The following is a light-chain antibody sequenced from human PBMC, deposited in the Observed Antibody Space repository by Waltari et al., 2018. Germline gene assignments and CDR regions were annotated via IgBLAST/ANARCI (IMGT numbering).Light chain of an antibody. Sequence: SYELTHPPSVSVSPGQTARITCAGDSLPKQSAFWYQQKPGQAPVLIIDKDTQRPSGIPERFSGSSSGTTVTMTSSGVQAEDEADYYCLSADSSGTSKVFGGGTKLAVL. CDR1: SLPKQS. V-gene: IGLV3-25*03. J-gene: IGLJ3*02. CDR3: LSADSSGTSKV. CDR2: KDT.